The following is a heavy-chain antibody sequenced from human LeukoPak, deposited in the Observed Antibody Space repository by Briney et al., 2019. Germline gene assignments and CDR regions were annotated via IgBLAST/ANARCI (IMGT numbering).Heavy chain of an antibody. CDR2: ISYDGRNQ. CDR3: ARDQYDTWSRRGNFDS. Sequence: GGSLRLSCAASGFSFTTYGMHWVRQAPLKGLEWLAAISYDGRNQNYADSVKGRFTIFRDNTKNSLYLQMNSLRAEDTAVFYCARDQYDTWSRRGNFDSWGQGTLVIVSS. CDR1: GFSFTTYG. J-gene: IGHJ4*02. V-gene: IGHV3-30*03. D-gene: IGHD3-3*01.